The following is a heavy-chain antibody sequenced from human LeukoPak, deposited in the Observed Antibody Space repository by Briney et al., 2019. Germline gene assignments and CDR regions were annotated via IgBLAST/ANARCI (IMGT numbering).Heavy chain of an antibody. CDR3: AKDRGSIAVAGIDY. CDR2: ISGTVGST. V-gene: IGHV3-23*01. J-gene: IGHJ4*02. Sequence: PGGSLRLSCVASGFMFSDYAMSWVRQAPGKGLEWVSAISGTVGSTYYADSVMGRFTISRDNSKNTLYLQTNSLRAEDTAVYYCAKDRGSIAVAGIDYWGQGTLVTVSS. CDR1: GFMFSDYA. D-gene: IGHD6-19*01.